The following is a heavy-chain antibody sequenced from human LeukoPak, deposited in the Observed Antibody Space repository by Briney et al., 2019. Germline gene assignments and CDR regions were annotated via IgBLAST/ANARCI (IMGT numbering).Heavy chain of an antibody. D-gene: IGHD6-13*01. CDR2: ISSSSSYI. CDR3: ARDVLDEYSSSWYRLDGMDV. J-gene: IGHJ6*02. CDR1: GFTFSSYS. V-gene: IGHV3-21*01. Sequence: PGGSLRLSCAASGFTFSSYSMNWVRQAPGKGLEWVSSISSSSSYIYYADSVKGRFTISRDNAKNSLYLQMNSLRAEDTAVYYCARDVLDEYSSSWYRLDGMDVWGQGTTVTVSS.